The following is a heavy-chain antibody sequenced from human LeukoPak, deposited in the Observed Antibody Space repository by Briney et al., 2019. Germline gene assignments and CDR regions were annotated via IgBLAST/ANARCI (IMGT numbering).Heavy chain of an antibody. D-gene: IGHD3-22*01. V-gene: IGHV3-74*01. Sequence: PGGSLRLSCAASAFTFTDYWMHWVRQAPGKGLVWVSIINTDTRGTYYADSVKGRFTISRDNSKNTLYLQMNSLRAEDTAVYYCAQDRDSSGYHYNFDNWGQGTLVTVSS. CDR2: INTDTRGT. CDR3: AQDRDSSGYHYNFDN. CDR1: AFTFTDYW. J-gene: IGHJ4*02.